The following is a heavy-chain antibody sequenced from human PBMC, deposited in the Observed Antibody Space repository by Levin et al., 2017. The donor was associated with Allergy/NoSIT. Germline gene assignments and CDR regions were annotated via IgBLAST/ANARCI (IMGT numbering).Heavy chain of an antibody. J-gene: IGHJ4*02. CDR3: ARSGSPDY. CDR1: GFTFSDYS. Sequence: GGSLRLSCAASGFTFSDYSMNWVRQAPGKGLEWVSSIGPNSNYIYYADSLKGRFTISRDNAKSSVFLQMNSLRAEDTALYYCARSGSPDYWGQGTLVTVSS. V-gene: IGHV3-21*01. D-gene: IGHD3-22*01. CDR2: IGPNSNYI.